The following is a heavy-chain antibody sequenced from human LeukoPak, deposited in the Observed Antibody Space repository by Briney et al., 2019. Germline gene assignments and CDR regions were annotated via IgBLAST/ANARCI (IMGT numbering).Heavy chain of an antibody. V-gene: IGHV4-34*01. J-gene: IGHJ5*02. Sequence: SATLSLTCAVYGGSFSGYYWSWIRQPPGKGLEWIGEINHSGSTNYNPSLKSRVTISVDTSKNQFSLKLSSVTAADTAVYYCAAVLEWLYNWFDPWGQGTLVTVSS. CDR1: GGSFSGYY. D-gene: IGHD3-3*01. CDR2: INHSGST. CDR3: AAVLEWLYNWFDP.